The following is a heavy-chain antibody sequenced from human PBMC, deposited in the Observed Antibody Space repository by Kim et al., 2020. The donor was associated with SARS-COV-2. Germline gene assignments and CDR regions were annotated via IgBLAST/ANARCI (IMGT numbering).Heavy chain of an antibody. Sequence: GGSLRLSCAASGFTFSSHHMNWVRQAPGKGLEWVSSISDSGDFKFYADSVKDRFTISRYNAKNLLYLEMIGLRVEDTAVYYCAGDIRDNGKGADGDSWFGPWGQGTLVTVSS. CDR2: ISDSGDFK. CDR1: GFTFSSHH. V-gene: IGHV3-21*04. J-gene: IGHJ5*02. CDR3: AGDIRDNGKGADGDSWFGP. D-gene: IGHD1-20*01.